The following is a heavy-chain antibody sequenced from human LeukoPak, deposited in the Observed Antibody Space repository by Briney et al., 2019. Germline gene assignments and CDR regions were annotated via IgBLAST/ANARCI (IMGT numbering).Heavy chain of an antibody. CDR2: INGDGRDT. CDR1: GFTFSIYW. J-gene: IGHJ3*01. CDR3: ARSIGHCSGSSCFEDAFDL. V-gene: IGHV3-74*01. Sequence: GGSLRLSCAASGFTFSIYWYHWVRQAPGKGLVWVSRINGDGRDTIYADSVKGRFTISRDNARNTVYLEMNSLRAEDTAVYSCARSIGHCSGSSCFEDAFDLWGQGTMVTVSS. D-gene: IGHD2-15*01.